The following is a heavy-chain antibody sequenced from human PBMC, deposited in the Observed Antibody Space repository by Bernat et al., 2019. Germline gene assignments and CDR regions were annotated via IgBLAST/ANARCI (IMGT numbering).Heavy chain of an antibody. CDR3: VRDPGIAAAGTFFDY. Sequence: QVQLVESGGGVVQPGRSLRLSCAASGFTFSSYAMHWVRQAPGKGLEWVAVISYDGSNKYYADSVKGRFTISRDNSKNTLYLQMNSLRAEDTAVYYCVRDPGIAAAGTFFDYWGQGTLVTVSS. J-gene: IGHJ4*02. D-gene: IGHD6-13*01. CDR2: ISYDGSNK. CDR1: GFTFSSYA. V-gene: IGHV3-30-3*01.